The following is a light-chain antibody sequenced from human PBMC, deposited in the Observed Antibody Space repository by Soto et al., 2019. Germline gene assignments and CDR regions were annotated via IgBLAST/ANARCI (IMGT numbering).Light chain of an antibody. V-gene: IGLV2-23*01. Sequence: QSALTQPASVSGSPGQSVTISCTGTSSDFGSYKFVSWYQHHPGKVPKVIIYETSERPSGVSDRFSGSKSGNTASLTISGLQAEDEADYYCFSFTSTNTHVFGSGTKLTVL. J-gene: IGLJ1*01. CDR1: SSDFGSYKF. CDR2: ETS. CDR3: FSFTSTNTHV.